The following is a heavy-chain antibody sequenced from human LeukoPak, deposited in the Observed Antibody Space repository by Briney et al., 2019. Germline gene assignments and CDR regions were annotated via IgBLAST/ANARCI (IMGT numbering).Heavy chain of an antibody. CDR2: INWNGGRT. V-gene: IGHV3-20*04. CDR1: GFIFDDYG. CDR3: ARCSGGSTYHSDDY. Sequence: GGSLRLSCAASGFIFDDYGMSWVRQAPGKGLEWVSGINWNGGRTGYADSVKGRFSISRDNAKNSLYLQMNSLRAEDTAVYYCARCSGGSTYHSDDYWGQGTLVTVSS. J-gene: IGHJ4*02. D-gene: IGHD2-15*01.